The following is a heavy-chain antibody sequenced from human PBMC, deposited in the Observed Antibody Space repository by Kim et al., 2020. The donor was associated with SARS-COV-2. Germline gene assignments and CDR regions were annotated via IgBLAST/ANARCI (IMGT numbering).Heavy chain of an antibody. CDR3: ASPDSYGSGSYDY. D-gene: IGHD3-10*01. Sequence: NPHLKSRVTISVDTSKNQFSLKLRSVTAADTAVYYCASPDSYGSGSYDYWGQGTLVTVSS. J-gene: IGHJ4*02. V-gene: IGHV4-39*01.